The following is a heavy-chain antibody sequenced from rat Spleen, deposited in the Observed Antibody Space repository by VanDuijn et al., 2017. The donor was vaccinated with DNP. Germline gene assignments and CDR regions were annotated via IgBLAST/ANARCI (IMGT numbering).Heavy chain of an antibody. CDR2: ITGGSGTT. Sequence: EVQLVETGGGLVQPGRSLKVSCVASGFTFNYYWMAWIRQVPGKGLEWIASITGGSGTTSYPDSVKGRFTISRDDAKNTLSLQMNSLRSEDTATYYCARYSLIKRVWDYWGQGVTVTVSS. CDR1: GFTFNYYW. J-gene: IGHJ2*01. V-gene: IGHV5-31*01. CDR3: ARYSLIKRVWDY. D-gene: IGHD4-1*01.